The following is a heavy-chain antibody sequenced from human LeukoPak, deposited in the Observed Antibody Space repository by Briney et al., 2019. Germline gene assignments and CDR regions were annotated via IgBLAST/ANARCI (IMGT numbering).Heavy chain of an antibody. CDR2: INKSGNT. Sequence: SETLSLTCAVYGGSFSGYYWGWVRQPPGKGLEWIGEINKSGNTDYNPSLKGRVTVSLDASKNQFSLKLSSVTAADTAVYYCARGYGSGSYYKHWGQGTLVTVSS. CDR3: ARGYGSGSYYKH. CDR1: GGSFSGYY. D-gene: IGHD3-10*01. J-gene: IGHJ4*02. V-gene: IGHV4-34*01.